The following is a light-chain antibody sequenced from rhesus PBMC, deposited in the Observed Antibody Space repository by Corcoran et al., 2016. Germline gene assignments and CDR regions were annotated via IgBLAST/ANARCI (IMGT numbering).Light chain of an antibody. Sequence: DIQMTQSPSSLSASAGDRVTITCRASQGISTYLNWYQQKPGKAPKRLIYAASSLESGVPSRFRGSGSGTEFTPTISSLQPEDFATYYCLQYNSNPRTFGQGTKVEIK. CDR2: AAS. V-gene: IGKV1-43*01. CDR1: QGISTY. CDR3: LQYNSNPRT. J-gene: IGKJ1*01.